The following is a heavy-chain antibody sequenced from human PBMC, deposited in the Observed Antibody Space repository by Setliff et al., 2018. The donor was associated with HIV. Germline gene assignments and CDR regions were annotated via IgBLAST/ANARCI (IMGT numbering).Heavy chain of an antibody. J-gene: IGHJ4*02. D-gene: IGHD1-1*01. CDR2: LIPVLGEP. CDR3: ARRARESTALHSDWNDVLFFDY. CDR1: GHTPRHYG. V-gene: IGHV1-69*11. Sequence: ASVKVSCKASGHTPRHYGINWIRQAPGQGLEWVGSLIPVLGEPHYAPRFQGRVTITADDSTSTAYMELRSLRSDDTAVYYCARRARESTALHSDWNDVLFFDYWGQGTLVTVSS.